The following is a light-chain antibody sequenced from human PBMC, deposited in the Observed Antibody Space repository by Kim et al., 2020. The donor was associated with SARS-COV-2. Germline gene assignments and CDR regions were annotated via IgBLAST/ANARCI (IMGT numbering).Light chain of an antibody. CDR2: YDS. J-gene: IGLJ2*01. V-gene: IGLV3-21*04. CDR3: QVWDSSSDHRDVV. CDR1: NSGSKS. Sequence: GKTARITGGGNNSGSKSVHWYQQKPGQAPVLVIYYDSDRPSGIPERFSGSNAGNTATLTISRVEAGDEADYYCQVWDSSSDHRDVVFGGGTQLTVL.